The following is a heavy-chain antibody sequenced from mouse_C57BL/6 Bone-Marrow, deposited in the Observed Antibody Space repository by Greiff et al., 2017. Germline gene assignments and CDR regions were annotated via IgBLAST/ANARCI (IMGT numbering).Heavy chain of an antibody. J-gene: IGHJ2*01. CDR1: GYTFTGYW. CDR3: ARIYYGSSYFDY. V-gene: IGHV1-64*01. CDR2: IHPNSGST. D-gene: IGHD1-1*01. Sequence: VQLQQPGAELVKPRASVKLSCKASGYTFTGYWMHWVKQRPGQGLEWIGMIHPNSGSTNYNEKFKSKATLTVDKSSSTAYMQLSSLTSEDSAVYDCARIYYGSSYFDYWGQGTTLTVSS.